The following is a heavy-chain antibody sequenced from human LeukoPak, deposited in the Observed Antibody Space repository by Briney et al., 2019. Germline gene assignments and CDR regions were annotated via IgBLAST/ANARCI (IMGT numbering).Heavy chain of an antibody. J-gene: IGHJ4*02. D-gene: IGHD2-15*01. V-gene: IGHV1-8*01. CDR1: GYTFISYD. CDR2: MNLNSGHT. Sequence: ASVKVSCKASGYTFISYDINWVRQATGQGLEWMGWMNLNSGHTGFAQKFQGRVTLTWDTSISTAYMELSSLTSEDTAVYYCARPPRYCSGGSCYSFDYWGQGTLVTVSS. CDR3: ARPPRYCSGGSCYSFDY.